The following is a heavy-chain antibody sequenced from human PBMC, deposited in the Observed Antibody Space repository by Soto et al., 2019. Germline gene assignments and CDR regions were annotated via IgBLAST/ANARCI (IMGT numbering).Heavy chain of an antibody. D-gene: IGHD3-16*01. CDR2: ILDNGNS. Sequence: QVQLQESGPGLVKPSETLSLNCSVSGGSIRSHFWSWIRQPPGKGLEWIGYILDNGNSKYNSSIKSRVTISVDTSKNQISLKLRSVTAADTAVYYCARGGAPYNWYDPWGQGMQVTVSS. CDR3: ARGGAPYNWYDP. CDR1: GGSIRSHF. J-gene: IGHJ5*02. V-gene: IGHV4-59*11.